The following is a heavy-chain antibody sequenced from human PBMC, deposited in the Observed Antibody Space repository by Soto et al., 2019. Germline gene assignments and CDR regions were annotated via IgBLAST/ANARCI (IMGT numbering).Heavy chain of an antibody. D-gene: IGHD3-3*01. V-gene: IGHV2-5*02. J-gene: IGHJ3*02. CDR2: IYWDDDK. Sequence: QITLKESGPTLVKPTQTLTLTCTFSGLSLSTSGVGVGWIRQPPGKALEWLALIYWDDDKRYSPSLKSRLTITTDTSKNQVVLKMTNMDPVDTATYSCAHSDCWSGYGKREAFDIWGQGTMVTVSS. CDR3: AHSDCWSGYGKREAFDI. CDR1: GLSLSTSGVG.